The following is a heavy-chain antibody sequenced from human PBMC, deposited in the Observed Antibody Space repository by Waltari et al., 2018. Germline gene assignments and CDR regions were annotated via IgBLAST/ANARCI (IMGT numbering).Heavy chain of an antibody. D-gene: IGHD3-22*01. CDR2: LYHSGDI. CDR1: GLSIRSVFY. J-gene: IGHJ5*02. Sequence: QVQLQESGPGLVKPSATLSLTCTVSGLSIRSVFYWGWIRQSPGRGLEWIGSLYHSGDIYYNPSLQSGIILSRDTSKNQFSLKLSSVTAADTAVYYCVRRFWDGRYYRDAWGQGILVTVSS. V-gene: IGHV4-38-2*02. CDR3: VRRFWDGRYYRDA.